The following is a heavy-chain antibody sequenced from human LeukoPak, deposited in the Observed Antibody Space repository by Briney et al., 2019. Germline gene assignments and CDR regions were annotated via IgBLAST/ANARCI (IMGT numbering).Heavy chain of an antibody. CDR1: GFTFSSYE. CDR2: ISSSSTYI. J-gene: IGHJ4*02. CDR3: GRDLDY. V-gene: IGHV3-48*03. Sequence: GGSLRLSCAASGFTFSSYEMNWVRQAPGKGLEWVSYISSSSTYIYYGDSVKGRFTISRDNAKNSLYLQMNSLRVDDTAVYYCGRDLDYWGQGTLVTVSS.